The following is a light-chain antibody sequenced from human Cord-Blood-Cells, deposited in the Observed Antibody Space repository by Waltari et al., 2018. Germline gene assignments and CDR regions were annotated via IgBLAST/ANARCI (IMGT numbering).Light chain of an antibody. CDR3: QQSYSTPYT. Sequence: DRVTITCLASQSISSYLNWYQQKPGKAPKLLIYAASSLQSGVPSRFSGSGSGTDFTLTISSLQPEDFATYYCQQSYSTPYTFGQGTKLEIK. J-gene: IGKJ2*01. V-gene: IGKV1-39*01. CDR1: QSISSY. CDR2: AAS.